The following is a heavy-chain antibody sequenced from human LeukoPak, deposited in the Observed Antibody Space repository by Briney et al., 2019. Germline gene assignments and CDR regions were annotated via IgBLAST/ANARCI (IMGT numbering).Heavy chain of an antibody. Sequence: GASVKVSCKASGYTFTGYYMHWVRKAPGQGLEWMGGINPNSGGTNYAQKFQGRVTMTRDKSISTAYMEVSSLRSDDTAVYYCARERSGANSYGYWEYWGQGTLVTVSS. CDR1: GYTFTGYY. CDR3: ARERSGANSYGYWEY. D-gene: IGHD5-18*01. CDR2: INPNSGGT. V-gene: IGHV1-2*02. J-gene: IGHJ4*02.